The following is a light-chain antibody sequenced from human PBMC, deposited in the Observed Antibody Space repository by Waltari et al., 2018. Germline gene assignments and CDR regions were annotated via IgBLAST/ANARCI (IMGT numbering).Light chain of an antibody. Sequence: DIVMTQSPDSLAVSLGERATINCKSSQSVFYSPNNKNYLSWYQQKPGQPPKLLIYWASTRESGVPARFSCSGSGTDFTLTISSLQAEDVALYFCQQYYGSPFTFGGGTKVEIK. CDR1: QSVFYSPNNKNY. J-gene: IGKJ4*01. CDR2: WAS. V-gene: IGKV4-1*01. CDR3: QQYYGSPFT.